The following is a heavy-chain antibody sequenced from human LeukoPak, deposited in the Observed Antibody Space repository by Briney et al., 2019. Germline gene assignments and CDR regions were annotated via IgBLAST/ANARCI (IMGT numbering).Heavy chain of an antibody. CDR2: ISGSGGST. V-gene: IGHV3-23*01. D-gene: IGHD2-2*01. CDR1: GFTFSSYA. CDR3: AKYSFSRYQLLSDYFDY. J-gene: IGHJ4*02. Sequence: GGSLRLSCAASGFTFSSYAMSWVRQAPGKGLEWVSAISGSGGSTYYADSVKGRFTISRDNSKNTLYLQMNSLRAEDTAVYYCAKYSFSRYQLLSDYFDYWGQGTLVTVSS.